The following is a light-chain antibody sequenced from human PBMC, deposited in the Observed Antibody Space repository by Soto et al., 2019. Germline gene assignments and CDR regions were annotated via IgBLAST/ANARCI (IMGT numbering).Light chain of an antibody. J-gene: IGKJ5*01. CDR1: QGITNW. V-gene: IGKV1-12*01. CDR2: AAS. CDR3: QQRSNWVT. Sequence: DIQMTQSPSSVSASVGDRVTITCRASQGITNWLAWYQQKPGKAPKLLIYAASGLPSGVPSRFSGSGSGTDFTLTISSLQPEDFAVYYCQQRSNWVTFGQGTRLEIK.